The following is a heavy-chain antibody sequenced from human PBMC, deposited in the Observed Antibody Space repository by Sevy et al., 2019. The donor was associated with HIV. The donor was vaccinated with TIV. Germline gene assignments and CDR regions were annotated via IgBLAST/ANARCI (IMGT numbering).Heavy chain of an antibody. Sequence: SETLSLTCTVSGGSISSGGYYWSWIRQHPGKGLEWIGYIYYSGSTYYNPSLKSRVTISVDTSKNQFSLKLSSVTAADTAVYYSARGAEYCSGGSCYSDWFDPWGQGTLVTVSS. D-gene: IGHD2-15*01. CDR3: ARGAEYCSGGSCYSDWFDP. V-gene: IGHV4-31*03. J-gene: IGHJ5*02. CDR2: IYYSGST. CDR1: GGSISSGGYY.